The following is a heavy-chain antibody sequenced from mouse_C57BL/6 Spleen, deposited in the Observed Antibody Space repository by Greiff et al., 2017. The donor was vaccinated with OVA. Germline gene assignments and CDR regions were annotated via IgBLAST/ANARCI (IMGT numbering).Heavy chain of an antibody. Sequence: VQLKQSGGGLVKPGGSLKLSCAASGFTFSDYGMHWVRQAPEKGLEWVAYISSGSSTIYYADTVKGRFTISRDNAKNTLFLQMTSLRSEDTAMYYCARGGYYYGSSYYFDYWGQGTTLTVSS. CDR1: GFTFSDYG. D-gene: IGHD1-1*01. V-gene: IGHV5-17*01. CDR2: ISSGSSTI. J-gene: IGHJ2*01. CDR3: ARGGYYYGSSYYFDY.